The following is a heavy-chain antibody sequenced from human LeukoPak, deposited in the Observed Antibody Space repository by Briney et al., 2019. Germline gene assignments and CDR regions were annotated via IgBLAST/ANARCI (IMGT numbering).Heavy chain of an antibody. Sequence: GGSLRLSCAASGFTFSSYAMHWVRQAPGKGLEWVAVISYDGSNKYYADSVKGRFTISRDNSKNTLYLQMNSLRAEDTAVYYCVRVLAAGFRMDVWGQGTKVTISS. CDR2: ISYDGSNK. CDR1: GFTFSSYA. V-gene: IGHV3-30-3*01. J-gene: IGHJ6*02. D-gene: IGHD6-13*01. CDR3: VRVLAAGFRMDV.